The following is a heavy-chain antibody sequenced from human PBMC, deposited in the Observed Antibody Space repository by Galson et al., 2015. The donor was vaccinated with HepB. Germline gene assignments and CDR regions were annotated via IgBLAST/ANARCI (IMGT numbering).Heavy chain of an antibody. CDR3: ASVGGVYCSSTSCPFDY. D-gene: IGHD2-2*01. CDR2: IIPIFGTA. Sequence: SVKVSCKASGGTFSSYAISWVRQAPGQGLEWMGGIIPIFGTANYAQKFQGRVTITADESTSTAYMELSSLRSEDTAVYYCASVGGVYCSSTSCPFDYWGQGTLVTVSS. V-gene: IGHV1-69*13. CDR1: GGTFSSYA. J-gene: IGHJ4*02.